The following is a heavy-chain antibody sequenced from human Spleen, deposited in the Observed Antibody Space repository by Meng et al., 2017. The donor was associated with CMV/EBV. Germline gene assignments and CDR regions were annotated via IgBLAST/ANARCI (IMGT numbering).Heavy chain of an antibody. Sequence: AVSVFTFSFYMIHWVPQSPGKGLVWVSRINSDGSSTSYADSVKGRFTISRDNAKNTLYLQMNSLRAEDTAVYYCARDHYSSSSHFDYWGQGTLVTVSS. J-gene: IGHJ4*02. CDR3: ARDHYSSSSHFDY. D-gene: IGHD6-6*01. V-gene: IGHV3-74*01. CDR1: VFTFSFYM. CDR2: INSDGSST.